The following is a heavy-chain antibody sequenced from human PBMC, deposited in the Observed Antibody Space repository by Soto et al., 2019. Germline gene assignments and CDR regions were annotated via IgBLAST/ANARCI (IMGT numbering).Heavy chain of an antibody. Sequence: SETLSLTCTVSGGSISSYYWSWIRQPPGKGLEWIGYIYYSGSTNYNPSLKSRVTISVDTSKNQFSLKLSSVTAADTAVYYCVRMVSGLRFLEWLEDYYYMDVWGKGTTVTVSS. CDR1: GGSISSYY. V-gene: IGHV4-59*01. J-gene: IGHJ6*03. CDR2: IYYSGST. CDR3: VRMVSGLRFLEWLEDYYYMDV. D-gene: IGHD3-3*01.